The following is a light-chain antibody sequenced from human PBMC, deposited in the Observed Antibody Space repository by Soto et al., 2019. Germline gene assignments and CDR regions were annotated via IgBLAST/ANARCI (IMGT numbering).Light chain of an antibody. CDR1: SSDVGGYNY. V-gene: IGLV2-14*03. CDR3: SSYTTSHTRQLV. Sequence: QSALTQPASVSGSPGQSITISCTGTSSDVGGYNYVSWYQHHPGKAPKLLIYDVSNRPSGISNRFSGSKSDNTASLTISGLQPEDEADYYCSSYTTSHTRQLVFGTGTKLTVL. CDR2: DVS. J-gene: IGLJ1*01.